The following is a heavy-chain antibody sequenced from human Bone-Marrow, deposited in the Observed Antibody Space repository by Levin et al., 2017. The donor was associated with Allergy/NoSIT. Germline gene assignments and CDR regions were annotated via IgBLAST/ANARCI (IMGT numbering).Heavy chain of an antibody. V-gene: IGHV3-23*01. CDR2: ISGSGGST. Sequence: GGSLRLSCAASGFTFSSYAMSWVRQAPGKGLEWVSAISGSGGSTYYADSVKGRFTISRDNSKNTLYLQMNSLRAEDTAVYYCAKRVNYYYDSSGLDYWGQGTLVTVSS. CDR3: AKRVNYYYDSSGLDY. CDR1: GFTFSSYA. D-gene: IGHD3-22*01. J-gene: IGHJ4*02.